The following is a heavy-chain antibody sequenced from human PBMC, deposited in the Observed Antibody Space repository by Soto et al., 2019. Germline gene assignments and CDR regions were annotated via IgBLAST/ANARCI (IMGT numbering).Heavy chain of an antibody. J-gene: IGHJ4*02. CDR2: ISAGGGST. Sequence: PGGSLRLSCAASGFTFSSYAMSWVRQAPGRGLEWVSAISAGGGSTYYVDSVKGRFTISRDNSKNTLYLQMNSLRAEDTAVYYCAKIYGSSGYYPDYWGQGTLVTVSS. V-gene: IGHV3-23*01. CDR1: GFTFSSYA. D-gene: IGHD3-22*01. CDR3: AKIYGSSGYYPDY.